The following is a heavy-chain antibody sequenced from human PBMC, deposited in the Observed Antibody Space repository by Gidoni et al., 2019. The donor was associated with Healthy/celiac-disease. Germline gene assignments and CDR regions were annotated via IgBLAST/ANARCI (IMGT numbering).Heavy chain of an antibody. J-gene: IGHJ1*01. D-gene: IGHD3-16*01. CDR3: AADDMTTFV. CDR2: IVAGTGNT. V-gene: IGHV1-58*02. Sequence: QMQLEQSGPEVKKPGTSVKVSCKASGFTFSTSAIQWLRQARGQRLEWIGWIVAGTGNTKYAQKFQERVTITRDMSTSTAYMELRSLRSEDTAKYYCAADDMTTFVWGQGALVTVSS. CDR1: GFTFSTSA.